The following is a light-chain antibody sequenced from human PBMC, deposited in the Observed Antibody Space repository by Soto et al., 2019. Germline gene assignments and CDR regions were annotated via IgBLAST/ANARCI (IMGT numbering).Light chain of an antibody. CDR1: SGHSNYA. Sequence: QPVLTQSPSASASLGASVKLTCTLSSGHSNYAIAWHQQQSGKGPRYLMKLNSDGSHSKGDGIPARFSGSSSGAERYLTISSLQSEDEADYYCQTWGSGSVVFGGGTKLTVL. V-gene: IGLV4-69*01. CDR3: QTWGSGSVV. CDR2: LNSDGSH. J-gene: IGLJ2*01.